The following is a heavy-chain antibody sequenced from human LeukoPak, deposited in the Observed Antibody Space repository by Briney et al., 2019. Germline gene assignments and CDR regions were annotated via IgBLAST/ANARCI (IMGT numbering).Heavy chain of an antibody. Sequence: ASVKVSCKASGYTFTGYYMHWVRQAPGQGLEWMGWINPNSGGTNYAQKFQGRVTMTRDTSISTAYMELSRLRSDDTAVYYCARAGYDYVWGSYRYYYYYMDVWGKGTTVTISS. CDR2: INPNSGGT. D-gene: IGHD3-16*02. CDR3: ARAGYDYVWGSYRYYYYYMDV. CDR1: GYTFTGYY. J-gene: IGHJ6*03. V-gene: IGHV1-2*02.